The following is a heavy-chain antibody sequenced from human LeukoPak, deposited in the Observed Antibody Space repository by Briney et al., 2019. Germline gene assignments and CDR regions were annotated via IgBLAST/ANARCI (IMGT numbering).Heavy chain of an antibody. V-gene: IGHV4-31*03. Sequence: SQTLSLTCTVSGGSISSGGYYWSWIRQHPGKGLEWIGYIYYSGSTYYNPSLKSRVTISVDTSKTQFSLKLSSVTAADTAVYYCARDIAGRGYFDYWGQGTLVTVSS. CDR3: ARDIAGRGYFDY. CDR2: IYYSGST. CDR1: GGSISSGGYY. J-gene: IGHJ4*02. D-gene: IGHD2-15*01.